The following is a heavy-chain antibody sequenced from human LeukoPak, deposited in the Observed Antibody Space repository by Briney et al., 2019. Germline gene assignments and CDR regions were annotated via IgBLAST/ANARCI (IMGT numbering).Heavy chain of an antibody. J-gene: IGHJ4*02. Sequence: ASVKVSCKTSGYTFSNFGINWVRQAPAQGLEWMGWISGNNDNPNYGQKFQGRFTVTTDSSTSTAYMELRNLRFDDTAVYYCARDGTSTDDYWGQGTLVTVSS. CDR3: ARDGTSTDDY. CDR2: ISGNNDNP. CDR1: GYTFSNFG. D-gene: IGHD2-2*01. V-gene: IGHV1-18*01.